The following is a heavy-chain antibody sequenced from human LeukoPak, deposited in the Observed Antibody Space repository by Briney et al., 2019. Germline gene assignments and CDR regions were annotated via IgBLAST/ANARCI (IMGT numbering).Heavy chain of an antibody. J-gene: IGHJ6*03. V-gene: IGHV4-59*10. Sequence: SETLSLTCAVYGGSFSGYYWSWIRQPPGKGLEWIGRIHTSGSTNYNPSLKSRVTMSVDTSKNQFSLKLSSVTAADTAVYYCARWSYYYDSSGYYSSRYYYYYMDVWGKGTTVTISS. CDR1: GGSFSGYY. CDR3: ARWSYYYDSSGYYSSRYYYYYMDV. CDR2: IHTSGST. D-gene: IGHD3-22*01.